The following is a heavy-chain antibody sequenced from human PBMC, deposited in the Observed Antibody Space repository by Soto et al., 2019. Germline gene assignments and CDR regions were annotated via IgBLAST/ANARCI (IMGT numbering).Heavy chain of an antibody. V-gene: IGHV3-33*01. CDR1: GFTFSSYG. CDR2: IWYDGSNK. Sequence: RLSCAASGFTFSSYGMHWVRQAPGKGLEWVAVIWYDGSNKYYADSVKGRFTISRDNSKNTLYLQMNSLRAEDTAVYYCARDGGAYYDFWSGYQNWFDPWGQGTLVTVSS. CDR3: ARDGGAYYDFWSGYQNWFDP. J-gene: IGHJ5*02. D-gene: IGHD3-3*01.